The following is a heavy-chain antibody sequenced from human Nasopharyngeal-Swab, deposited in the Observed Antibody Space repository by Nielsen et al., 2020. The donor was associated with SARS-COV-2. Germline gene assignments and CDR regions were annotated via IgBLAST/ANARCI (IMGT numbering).Heavy chain of an antibody. D-gene: IGHD6-19*01. CDR3: AKGASSGWNYFDY. CDR1: GFTVSSNF. Sequence: GESLKISCVASGFTVSSNFVSWVRQAPGKGLEWVSLLKSGGGTFYADSVRGRFTISRDNSKNTLYLQMNSLRAEDTAVYYCAKGASSGWNYFDYWGQGTLVTVSS. J-gene: IGHJ4*02. CDR2: LKSGGGT. V-gene: IGHV3-53*01.